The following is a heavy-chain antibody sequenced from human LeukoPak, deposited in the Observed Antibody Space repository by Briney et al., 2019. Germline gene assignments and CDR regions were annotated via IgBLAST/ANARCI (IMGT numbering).Heavy chain of an antibody. CDR2: INHSGST. V-gene: IGHV4-34*01. Sequence: SETLSLTCAVYGGSFRGYYWTLIRQPPGKGLEWIGEINHSGSTNYNPSLKSRVTISVDTSKNQFSLKLTSVTAADTAVYCCARRLDVWGQGTTVTVSS. CDR3: ARRLDV. CDR1: GGSFRGYY. J-gene: IGHJ6*02.